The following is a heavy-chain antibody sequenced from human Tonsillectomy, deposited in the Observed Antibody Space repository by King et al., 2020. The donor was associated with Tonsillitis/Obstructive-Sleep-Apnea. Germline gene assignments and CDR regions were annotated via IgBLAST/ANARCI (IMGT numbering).Heavy chain of an antibody. Sequence: VQLVESGGGLVQPGGSLRLSCAASGFTFSDFAMNWVRQAPGKGLEWVSGTSNSGGSTHYADSVKGRFTISRDNSKNSLYLQLNSLRAEETAVYYCAKAEGGIAVAGSFDYWGQGTLVTVSS. V-gene: IGHV3-23*04. CDR1: GFTFSDFA. D-gene: IGHD6-19*01. CDR2: TSNSGGST. CDR3: AKAEGGIAVAGSFDY. J-gene: IGHJ4*02.